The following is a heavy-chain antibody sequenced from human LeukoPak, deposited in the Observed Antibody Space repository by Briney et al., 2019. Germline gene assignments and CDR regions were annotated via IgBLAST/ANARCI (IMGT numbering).Heavy chain of an antibody. D-gene: IGHD3-3*01. CDR1: KFAFSSYA. CDR3: AKDTRLGDFWSGYYYAFDI. V-gene: IGHV3-23*01. J-gene: IGHJ3*02. CDR2: ISGSGGST. Sequence: GGSLRLSCAASKFAFSSYAMSWVRQAPGKGLEWVSAISGSGGSTYYADSVKGRFTISRDNSKNTLYLQMNSLRAEDTAVYYCAKDTRLGDFWSGYYYAFDIWGQGTMVTVSS.